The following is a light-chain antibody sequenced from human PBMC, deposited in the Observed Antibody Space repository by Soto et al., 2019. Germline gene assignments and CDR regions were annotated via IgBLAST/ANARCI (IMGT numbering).Light chain of an antibody. J-gene: IGLJ1*01. CDR2: EVS. Sequence: QSVLTQPPSASGSPGQSVTISCTGTSSDVGFYNYVSWYQQHPGKAPKLMIYEVSKRPSGVPDRFSGSKSGNTASLTVSGLQAEDEADYFCSSYGGRNNYVFGTGTKVTVL. CDR3: SSYGGRNNYV. CDR1: SSDVGFYNY. V-gene: IGLV2-8*01.